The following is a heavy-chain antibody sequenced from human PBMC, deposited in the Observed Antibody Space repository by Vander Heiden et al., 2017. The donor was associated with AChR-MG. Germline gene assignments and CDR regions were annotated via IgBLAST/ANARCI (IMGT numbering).Heavy chain of an antibody. CDR1: GFPFSNYT. CDR2: ISSSSSTI. J-gene: IGHJ4*02. CDR3: AREEDGDSSCYYSSEVLDY. V-gene: IGHV3-48*02. Sequence: EVQLVASGGGLVQPGGCRRLSGAASGFPFSNYTMNWVRQAPGKGLEWVSFISSSSSTIYYADSVKGRFTISRDNAKNSLYLQMNSLRDEDTAVYYCAREEDGDSSCYYSSEVLDYWGQGTLVTVSS. D-gene: IGHD3-22*01.